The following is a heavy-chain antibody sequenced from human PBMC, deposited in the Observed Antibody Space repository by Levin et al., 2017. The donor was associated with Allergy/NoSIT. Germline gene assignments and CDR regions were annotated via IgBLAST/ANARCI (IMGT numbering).Heavy chain of an antibody. CDR1: GFPFSTYG. CDR2: ISYDESNA. Sequence: PGGSLRLSCAASGFPFSTYGMVWVRQAPGKGLEWVAFISYDESNAYYGDSVKGRFTISRDNSQNTLYLEMNSLRREDTALYYCARMTSGWAFDYWGQGTLVTVSS. J-gene: IGHJ4*02. V-gene: IGHV3-30*04. D-gene: IGHD6-19*01. CDR3: ARMTSGWAFDY.